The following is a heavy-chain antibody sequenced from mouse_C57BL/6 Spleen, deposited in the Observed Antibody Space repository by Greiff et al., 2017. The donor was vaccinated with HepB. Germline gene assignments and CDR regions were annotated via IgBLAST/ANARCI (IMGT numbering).Heavy chain of an antibody. CDR2: ISSGGSYT. J-gene: IGHJ2*01. Sequence: EVQRVESGGDLVKPGGSLKLSCAASGFTFSSYGMSWVRQTPDKRLEWVATISSGGSYTYYPDSVKGRFTISRDNAKNTLYLQMSSLESEDTAMYYCASRLHYWGQGTTLTVSS. CDR1: GFTFSSYG. V-gene: IGHV5-6*01. CDR3: ASRLHY.